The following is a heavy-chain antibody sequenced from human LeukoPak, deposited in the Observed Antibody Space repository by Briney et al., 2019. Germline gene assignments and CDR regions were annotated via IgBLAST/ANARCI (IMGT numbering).Heavy chain of an antibody. CDR3: ARGAGSSSVTYGMDV. V-gene: IGHV1-2*02. CDR1: GYTFTGYY. Sequence: ASVKVSCKASGYTFTGYYMHWVRQAPGQGLEWMGWINPNSGGTNYARKFQGRVTMTRDTSISTAYMELSRLRSDDTAVYYCARGAGSSSVTYGMDVWGQGTTVTVSS. CDR2: INPNSGGT. J-gene: IGHJ6*02. D-gene: IGHD6-6*01.